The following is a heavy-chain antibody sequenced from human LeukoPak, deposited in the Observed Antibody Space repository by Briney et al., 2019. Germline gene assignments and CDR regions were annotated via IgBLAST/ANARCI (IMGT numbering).Heavy chain of an antibody. CDR2: ISSSSSYI. Sequence: GGSLRLSCAASGFTFSSYSMNWVRQAPGKGLEWVSSISSSSSYIYYADSVKGRFTISRDNSKNTLYLQMNSLRAEDTALYYCAKDISEGPAAGWTIDYWGQGTLVTVSS. CDR1: GFTFSSYS. J-gene: IGHJ4*02. V-gene: IGHV3-21*04. CDR3: AKDISEGPAAGWTIDY. D-gene: IGHD2-2*01.